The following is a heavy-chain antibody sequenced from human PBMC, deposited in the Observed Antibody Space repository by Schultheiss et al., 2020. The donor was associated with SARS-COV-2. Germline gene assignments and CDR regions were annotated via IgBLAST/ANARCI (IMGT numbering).Heavy chain of an antibody. V-gene: IGHV4-30-2*03. CDR2: IYYSGST. J-gene: IGHJ4*02. CDR1: GGSISSGGYS. Sequence: SETLSLTCAVSGGSISSGGYSWSWIRQPPGKGLEWIGSIYYSGSTYYNPSLKSRVTISVDTSKNQFSLKLSSVTAADTAVYYCARPGGDFWSGYQFDYWGQGTLVTVSS. CDR3: ARPGGDFWSGYQFDY. D-gene: IGHD3-3*01.